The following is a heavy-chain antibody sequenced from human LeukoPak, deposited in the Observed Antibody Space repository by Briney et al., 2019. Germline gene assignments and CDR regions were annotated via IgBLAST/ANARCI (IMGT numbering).Heavy chain of an antibody. CDR2: MNPNSGNT. CDR1: GYTFTSYD. V-gene: IGHV1-8*01. CDR3: ARVYCTNGVCYDGAGDY. D-gene: IGHD2-8*01. Sequence: ASVKVSCKASGYTFTSYDINWVRQATGQGLGWMGWMNPNSGNTGYAQKFQGRVTMTRNTSISTAYMELSSLRSEDTAVYYCARVYCTNGVCYDGAGDYWGQGTLVTVSS. J-gene: IGHJ4*02.